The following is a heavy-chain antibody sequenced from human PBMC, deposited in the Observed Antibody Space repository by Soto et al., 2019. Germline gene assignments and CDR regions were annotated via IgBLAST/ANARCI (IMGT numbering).Heavy chain of an antibody. CDR2: INPNSGGT. D-gene: IGHD3-22*01. Sequence: ASVKVSCKXSGYTFTGYYMHWVRQAPGQGLEWMGWINPNSGGTNYAQKFQGRVTMTRDTSISTAYMELSRLRSDDTAVYYCARNYYDSSGYYSYYYYGMDVWGQGTTVTVSS. V-gene: IGHV1-2*02. CDR1: GYTFTGYY. CDR3: ARNYYDSSGYYSYYYYGMDV. J-gene: IGHJ6*02.